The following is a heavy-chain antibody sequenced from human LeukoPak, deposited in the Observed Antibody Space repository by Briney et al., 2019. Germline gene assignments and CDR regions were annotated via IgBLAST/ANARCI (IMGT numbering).Heavy chain of an antibody. CDR3: AKALGTMMVVATDY. V-gene: IGHV3-23*01. CDR1: GFTFSSYA. CDR2: ISGRGGST. Sequence: GGSLRLSCAASGFTFSSYAMSWVRQAPGKGLDWVSGISGRGGSTYYADSVKGRFTISRDNSKNTLYLHMNSLRAEDTAVYYCAKALGTMMVVATDYWGQGTLVTVSS. J-gene: IGHJ4*02. D-gene: IGHD3-22*01.